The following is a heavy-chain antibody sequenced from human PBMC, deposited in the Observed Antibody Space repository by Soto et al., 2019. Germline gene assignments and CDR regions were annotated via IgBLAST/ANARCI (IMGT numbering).Heavy chain of an antibody. J-gene: IGHJ5*02. CDR3: ASARREYGDYVGWFDP. CDR2: IYHSGST. D-gene: IGHD4-17*01. CDR1: GGSISSSNW. V-gene: IGHV4-4*02. Sequence: QVQLQESGPGLVKPSGTLSLTCAVSGGSISSSNWWSWVRQPPGKGLEWIGEIYHSGSTNYNPSLKSGLPLPVDTSKNQFPLKLSAVAAADPAVYHCASARREYGDYVGWFDPWGQGTLVTVSS.